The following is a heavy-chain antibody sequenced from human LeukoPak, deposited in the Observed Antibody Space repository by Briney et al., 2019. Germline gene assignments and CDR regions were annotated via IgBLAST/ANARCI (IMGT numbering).Heavy chain of an antibody. CDR2: IYSSGGT. V-gene: IGHV4-31*03. Sequence: SETLSLICTVSGDSISSGGYCWNWFRQHPGKGLEWIGYIYSSGGTFYNPSLKSRVTISVDTSKNQFSLKLGSVTAADTALYYCASSEAPITPPPYGMGVWGQGTKVTVSS. CDR1: GDSISSGGYC. D-gene: IGHD5-12*01. CDR3: ASSEAPITPPPYGMGV. J-gene: IGHJ6*02.